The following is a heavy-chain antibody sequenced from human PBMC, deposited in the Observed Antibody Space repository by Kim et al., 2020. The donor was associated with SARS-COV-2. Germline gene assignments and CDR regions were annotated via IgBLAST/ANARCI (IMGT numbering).Heavy chain of an antibody. Sequence: GGSLRLSCAASGFTFSSYSMNWVRQAPGKGLEWVSSISSSSYIYYADSMKGRFTISRDNAKNSLYLQMNSLRAEDTAVYYCARGQWLVGGYDYWGQGTLV. V-gene: IGHV3-21*01. CDR3: ARGQWLVGGYDY. J-gene: IGHJ4*02. D-gene: IGHD6-19*01. CDR1: GFTFSSYS. CDR2: ISSSSYI.